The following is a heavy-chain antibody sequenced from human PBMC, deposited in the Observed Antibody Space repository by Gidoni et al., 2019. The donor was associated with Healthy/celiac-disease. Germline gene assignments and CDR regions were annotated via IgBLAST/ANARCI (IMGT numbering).Heavy chain of an antibody. CDR1: GFTFSSYG. D-gene: IGHD5-12*01. CDR2: ISYDGSNK. V-gene: IGHV3-30*18. Sequence: RSLRLSCSASGFTFSSYGMHWVRQAPGKGLEWVAVISYDGSNKYYADSVKGRFTISRDNSKNTLYLQMNSLRAEDTAVYYCAKDQQRWLQSTFDYWGQGTLVTVSS. J-gene: IGHJ4*02. CDR3: AKDQQRWLQSTFDY.